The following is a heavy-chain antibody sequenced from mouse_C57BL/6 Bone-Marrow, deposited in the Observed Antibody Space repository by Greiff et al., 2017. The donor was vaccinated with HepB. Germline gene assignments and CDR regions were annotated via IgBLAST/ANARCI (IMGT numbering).Heavy chain of an antibody. CDR2: INPNNGGT. V-gene: IGHV1-26*01. CDR1: GYTFTDYY. Sequence: EVQLQQSGPELVKPGASVKISCKASGYTFTDYYMNWVKQSHGKSLEWIGDINPNNGGTSYNQKFKGKATLTVDKSSSTAYMELRSLPSEDSAVYYCARRYYDCHWYFDVWGTGTTVTVSS. D-gene: IGHD2-4*01. J-gene: IGHJ1*03. CDR3: ARRYYDCHWYFDV.